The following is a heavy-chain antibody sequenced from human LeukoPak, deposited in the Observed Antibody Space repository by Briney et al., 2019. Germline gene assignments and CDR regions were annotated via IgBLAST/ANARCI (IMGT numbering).Heavy chain of an antibody. CDR2: ISSSSSYI. V-gene: IGHV3-21*01. CDR3: ASEGYSYGSFDY. Sequence: GGSLRLPCAASGFTFSSYSVNWVRQAPGKGLEWVSSISSSSSYIYYADSVKGRFTISRDNAKNSLYLQMNSLRAEGTAVYYCASEGYSYGSFDYWGRGTLVTVSS. CDR1: GFTFSSYS. J-gene: IGHJ4*02. D-gene: IGHD5-18*01.